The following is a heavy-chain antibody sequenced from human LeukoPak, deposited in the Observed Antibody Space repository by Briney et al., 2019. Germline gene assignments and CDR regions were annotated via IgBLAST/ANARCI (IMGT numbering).Heavy chain of an antibody. V-gene: IGHV1-2*02. Sequence: VASVKVSCQASGYTFTDYYMHWVRQAPGQGLEWMGWISPNSGGTNYAQKFQGRVTMTRDTAISTAYMELSRLRSDDTAVYYCARDYVGDNWFDPWGQGTLVTVSS. CDR3: ARDYVGDNWFDP. CDR1: GYTFTDYY. J-gene: IGHJ5*02. D-gene: IGHD3-16*01. CDR2: ISPNSGGT.